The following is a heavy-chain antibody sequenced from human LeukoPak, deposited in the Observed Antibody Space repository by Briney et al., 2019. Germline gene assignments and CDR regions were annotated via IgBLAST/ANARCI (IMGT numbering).Heavy chain of an antibody. J-gene: IGHJ5*02. V-gene: IGHV3-23*01. Sequence: GGSLRLSCAASGFTFSSYAMSWVRRAPGKGLEWVSSISGSGADTYYTQSVKGRFSISRDNSKNTLILQMDNLRADDTALYFCARDPYNTAVANTNGWFDPWGQGTLVTVSS. CDR1: GFTFSSYA. D-gene: IGHD6-19*01. CDR3: ARDPYNTAVANTNGWFDP. CDR2: ISGSGADT.